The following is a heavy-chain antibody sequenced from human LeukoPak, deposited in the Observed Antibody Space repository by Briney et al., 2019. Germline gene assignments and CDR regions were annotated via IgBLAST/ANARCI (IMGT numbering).Heavy chain of an antibody. V-gene: IGHV3-74*01. Sequence: GGSLRLSCAASGFTFSRYWMHWVRQAPGRGLVWVSRINGDGSSIRYADSVKGRFTNSRDNSKNAPYLQMNGLRADDTAVYYCGIRDTSDYYVFWGQGTLVTVSS. D-gene: IGHD3-22*01. J-gene: IGHJ4*02. CDR3: GIRDTSDYYVF. CDR2: INGDGSSI. CDR1: GFTFSRYW.